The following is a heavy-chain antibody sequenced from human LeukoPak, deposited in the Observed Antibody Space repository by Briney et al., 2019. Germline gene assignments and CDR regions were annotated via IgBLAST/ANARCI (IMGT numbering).Heavy chain of an antibody. V-gene: IGHV4-4*07. Sequence: PSETLSLTCTVSGGSISSYYWSWIRQPAGKGLGWIGRIYTSGSTNYNPSLKSRVTMSVDTSKNQFSLKLSSVTAADTAVYYCASSTGIAAAGTFDYWGQGTLVTVSS. CDR3: ASSTGIAAAGTFDY. D-gene: IGHD6-13*01. CDR1: GGSISSYY. J-gene: IGHJ4*02. CDR2: IYTSGST.